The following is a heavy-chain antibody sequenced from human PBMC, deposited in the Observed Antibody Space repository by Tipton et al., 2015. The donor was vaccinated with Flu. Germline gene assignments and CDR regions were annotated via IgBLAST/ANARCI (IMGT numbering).Heavy chain of an antibody. CDR1: GFTFSSYA. CDR3: AREADHYERGGYYPPALDC. Sequence: QVQLVQSVGGVVQPGRSLRLSCEGSGFTFSSYAMHWVRQAPGKGLEWVAFISNDGNTKHYADSVKGRFTISRDNSRNTLYLQMNSLRAEDTAVYFCAREADHYERGGYYPPALDCWGQGTLVTVSS. J-gene: IGHJ4*02. V-gene: IGHV3-30*14. CDR2: ISNDGNTK. D-gene: IGHD3-22*01.